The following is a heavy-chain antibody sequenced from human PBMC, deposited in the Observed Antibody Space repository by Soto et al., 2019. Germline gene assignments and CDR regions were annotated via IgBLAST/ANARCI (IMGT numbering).Heavy chain of an antibody. CDR1: GYSFTSYC. CDR2: IYPGDSDT. D-gene: IGHD3-3*01. V-gene: IGHV5-51*01. CDR3: ARISVVYYYCWSGDHWGQFVY. Sequence: GEARKISCKGSGYSFTSYCIGWVRQMPGKGLEWMGIIYPGDSDTRYSPSFPGQVTISADKSISTAYLQWSSVKASDIARYYCARISVVYYYCWSGDHWGQFVYWGQGTL. J-gene: IGHJ4*02.